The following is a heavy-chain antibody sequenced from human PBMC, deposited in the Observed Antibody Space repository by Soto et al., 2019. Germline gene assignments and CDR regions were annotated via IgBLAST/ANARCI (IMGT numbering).Heavy chain of an antibody. Sequence: QVHLVQSGPEVKKPGASVRVSCKSSGYTFTIYGITWARQAPGQGLEWMGWISAHNGNTDYAQKLQGRVIVTRDTSTRTAYMEMRSLRSDDTAVYYLARGRYGDYWGQGDLVTVSS. V-gene: IGHV1-18*01. J-gene: IGHJ4*02. D-gene: IGHD1-1*01. CDR2: ISAHNGNT. CDR1: GYTFTIYG. CDR3: ARGRYGDY.